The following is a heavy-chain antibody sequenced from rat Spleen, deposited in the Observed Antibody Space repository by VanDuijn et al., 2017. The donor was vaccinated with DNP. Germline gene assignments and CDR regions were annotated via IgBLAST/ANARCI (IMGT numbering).Heavy chain of an antibody. D-gene: IGHD4-3*01. J-gene: IGHJ2*01. CDR3: IRWNSGHFDY. CDR1: GFTFSDYY. CDR2: IGSDGYAP. V-gene: IGHV5-22*01. Sequence: EVQPVESGGGLVQPGRSLKLSCAASGFTFSDYYMAWVRQAPTKGLEWVAYIGSDGYAPYYGDSVKGRFTISRDNAKSTLYLQMNSLRSEDMATYYCIRWNSGHFDYWGQGVMVTVSS.